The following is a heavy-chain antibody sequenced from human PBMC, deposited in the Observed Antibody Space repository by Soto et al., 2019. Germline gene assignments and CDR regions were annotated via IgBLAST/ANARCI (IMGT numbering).Heavy chain of an antibody. CDR1: GFTFSGHW. V-gene: IGHV3-74*03. CDR2: INTDGGSS. D-gene: IGHD2-2*01. Sequence: EVQLVESGGDLVQPGGSLRLSCAASGFTFSGHWMHWVRQVPGKGLEWVSRINTDGGSSAYADSVKGRFTISRANAKNSLYLQMKGLRAEDTAVYYCAREAGYCSRTSCYRGAFDTWGQGTTVTVSS. J-gene: IGHJ3*02. CDR3: AREAGYCSRTSCYRGAFDT.